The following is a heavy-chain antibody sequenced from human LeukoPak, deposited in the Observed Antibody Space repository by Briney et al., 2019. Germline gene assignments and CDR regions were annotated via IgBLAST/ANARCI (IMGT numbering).Heavy chain of an antibody. Sequence: PSETLSLTCAVSGYSISSGYYWGWIRQPPGKGLEWIGSIYHSGSTYYNPSLKSRVTISVDTSKNQFSLKLSSVTAADTAVYYCGREDYGIDYWGQGTLVTVSS. J-gene: IGHJ4*02. D-gene: IGHD3-16*01. CDR1: GYSISSGYY. V-gene: IGHV4-38-2*02. CDR2: IYHSGST. CDR3: GREDYGIDY.